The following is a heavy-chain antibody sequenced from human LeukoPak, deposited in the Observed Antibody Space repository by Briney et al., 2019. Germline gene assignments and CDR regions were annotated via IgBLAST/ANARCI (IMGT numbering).Heavy chain of an antibody. CDR1: GYTFTSYG. J-gene: IGHJ3*02. V-gene: IGHV1-18*01. Sequence: ASVKVSCKASGYTFTSYGISWVRQAPGQGLEWMGWISAYNGNTNYAQKLQGRVTMTTDTSTSTAYMELRSLRSDDTAVYYCARDARIAVAPRPFDIWGQGTMVTVSS. CDR2: ISAYNGNT. D-gene: IGHD6-19*01. CDR3: ARDARIAVAPRPFDI.